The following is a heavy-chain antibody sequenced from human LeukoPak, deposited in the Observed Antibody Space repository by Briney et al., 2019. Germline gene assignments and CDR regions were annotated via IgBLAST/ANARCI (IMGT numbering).Heavy chain of an antibody. CDR2: INHSGST. V-gene: IGHV4-39*07. J-gene: IGHJ4*02. CDR1: GGSISSGGYY. CDR3: ARGGSGYYYGHDY. D-gene: IGHD3-22*01. Sequence: SETLSLTCTVSGGSISSGGYYWSWIRQPPGKGLEWIGEINHSGSTNYNPSLKSRVTISVDTSKNQFSLKLSSVTAADTAVYYCARGGSGYYYGHDYWGQGTLVTVSS.